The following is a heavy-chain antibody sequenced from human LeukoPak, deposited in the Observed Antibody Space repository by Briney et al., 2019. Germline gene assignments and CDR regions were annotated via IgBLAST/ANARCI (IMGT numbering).Heavy chain of an antibody. V-gene: IGHV3-23*01. CDR3: AKDQGSSWYLGYFDY. Sequence: GGSLRLSCAASGFTFSSYAMSWVRQAPGKGLEGVSAISGSGGSTYYADSVKGRFTISRDNSKNTLYLQMNSLRAEDTAVYYCAKDQGSSWYLGYFDYWGQGTLVTVSS. CDR2: ISGSGGST. J-gene: IGHJ4*02. CDR1: GFTFSSYA. D-gene: IGHD6-13*01.